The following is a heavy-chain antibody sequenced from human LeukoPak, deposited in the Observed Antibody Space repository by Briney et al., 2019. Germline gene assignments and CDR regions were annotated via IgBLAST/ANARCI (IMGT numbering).Heavy chain of an antibody. J-gene: IGHJ4*02. V-gene: IGHV3-74*01. CDR2: INSDGSST. CDR3: ARGTRALSLYYFDF. D-gene: IGHD2-8*01. CDR1: GFTFSNYW. Sequence: GGSLRLSCAASGFTFSNYWMHWVRQAPGKGLVWVSRINSDGSSTTYADSVKGRFTISRDNGQNTLYLQMNSLRAEDTTVYYCARGTRALSLYYFDFWGQGTLVTVSS.